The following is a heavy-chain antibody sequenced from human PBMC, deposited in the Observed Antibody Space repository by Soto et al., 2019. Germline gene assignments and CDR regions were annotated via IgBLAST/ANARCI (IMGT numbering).Heavy chain of an antibody. CDR2: IASDGST. V-gene: IGHV3-66*01. CDR3: AGDTHSTWGAGW. J-gene: IGHJ4*02. D-gene: IGHD2-2*01. Sequence: EDHLVESGGGLVQPGGSLRLSCAPSGFSVSDNYMAWVRQPPGKGLEWVSVIASDGSTYHDDSMKGRFIASRGTTLNRLYLQMNILIVEDTALNYCAGDTHSTWGAGWWGQGTLVTVAS. CDR1: GFSVSDNY.